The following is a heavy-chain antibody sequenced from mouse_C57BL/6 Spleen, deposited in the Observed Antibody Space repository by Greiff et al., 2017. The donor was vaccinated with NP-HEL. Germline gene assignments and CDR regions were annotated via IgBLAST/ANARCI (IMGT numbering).Heavy chain of an antibody. CDR2: INPYNGGT. V-gene: IGHV1-19*01. J-gene: IGHJ4*01. CDR3: ARRSSDYGRSDCAMDD. Sequence: EVQLQQSGPVLVKPGASVKMSCKASGYTFTDYYMNWVKQSHGKSLGWIGVINPYNGGTSYNQKFKGKATLTVDTSSSTAYMELNSLTSEDSAVYYCARRSSDYGRSDCAMDDWGQGTSVTVSS. D-gene: IGHD1-1*01. CDR1: GYTFTDYY.